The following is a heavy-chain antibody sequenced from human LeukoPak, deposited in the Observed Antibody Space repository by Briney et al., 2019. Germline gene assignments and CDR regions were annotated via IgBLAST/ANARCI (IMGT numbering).Heavy chain of an antibody. D-gene: IGHD3-10*01. J-gene: IGHJ4*02. CDR2: IYYSGST. CDR1: GGSISSYY. CDR3: ARDRTYYGSGSYHHYFDY. V-gene: IGHV4-59*01. Sequence: ASETLSLTCTVSGGSISSYYWSWIRQPPGKGLEWIGYIYYSGSTNYDPSLKSRVTISVDTSKNQFSLKLSSVTAAETAVYYCARDRTYYGSGSYHHYFDYWGQGTLVTVSS.